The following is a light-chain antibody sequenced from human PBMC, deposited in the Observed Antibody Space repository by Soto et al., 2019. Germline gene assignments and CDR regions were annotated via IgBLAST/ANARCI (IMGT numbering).Light chain of an antibody. CDR1: QSIGSY. CDR3: QQRSNS. J-gene: IGKJ3*01. CDR2: DAS. V-gene: IGKV3-11*01. Sequence: EIVLTQSPATLSLPPGERATLSCRASQSIGSYLAWYQQRPGQAPRLLIYDASNRATGIPARFSGSGSGTDFTLTISSLEPEDFAVYYCQQRSNSFGPGTKVDIK.